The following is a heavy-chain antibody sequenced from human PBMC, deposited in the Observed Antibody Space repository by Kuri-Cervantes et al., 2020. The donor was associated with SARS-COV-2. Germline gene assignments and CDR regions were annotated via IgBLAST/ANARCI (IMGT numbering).Heavy chain of an antibody. Sequence: ASVKVSCKDSGYYFIGYYMHWVRQAPEQGLEWMGWINPNSGGTNYAQKFQGRVTMTRDTSISTAYMELSRLRSDDTAVYYWARDWAYVDPGYFDYWGQGTLVTVSS. CDR1: GYYFIGYY. D-gene: IGHD3-10*01. V-gene: IGHV1-2*02. CDR2: INPNSGGT. J-gene: IGHJ4*02. CDR3: ARDWAYVDPGYFDY.